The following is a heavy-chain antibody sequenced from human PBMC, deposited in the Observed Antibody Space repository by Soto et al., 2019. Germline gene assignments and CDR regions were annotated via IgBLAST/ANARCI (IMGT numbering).Heavy chain of an antibody. CDR3: ARDSLYPFDL. CDR2: IWYDGSNK. CDR1: GFTFSSYG. J-gene: IGHJ2*01. V-gene: IGHV3-33*01. D-gene: IGHD2-2*01. Sequence: QVQLVESGGGVVQPGRSLRLSCAASGFTFSSYGMHWVRQAPGKGLEWVAVIWYDGSNKYYADSVKGRFTISRDNSKNTLYLQMTSLRAEDTAVYYCARDSLYPFDLWGRGTLVTVSS.